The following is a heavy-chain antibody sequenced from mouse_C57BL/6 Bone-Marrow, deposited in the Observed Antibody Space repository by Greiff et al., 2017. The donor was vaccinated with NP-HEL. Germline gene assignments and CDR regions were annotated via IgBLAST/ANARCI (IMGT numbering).Heavy chain of an antibody. V-gene: IGHV5-17*01. Sequence: VQLKESGGGLVKPGGSLKLSCAASGFTFSDYGMHWVRQAPEKGLEWVAYISSGSSTIYYADTVKGRFTISRDNAKNTLFLQMTSLRSEDTAMYYCARVYYGSRGYFDYWGQGTTLTVSS. J-gene: IGHJ2*01. CDR1: GFTFSDYG. CDR2: ISSGSSTI. D-gene: IGHD1-1*01. CDR3: ARVYYGSRGYFDY.